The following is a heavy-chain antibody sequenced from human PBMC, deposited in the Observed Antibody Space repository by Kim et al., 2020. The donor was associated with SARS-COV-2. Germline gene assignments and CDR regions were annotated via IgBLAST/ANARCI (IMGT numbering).Heavy chain of an antibody. J-gene: IGHJ4*02. D-gene: IGHD2-15*01. CDR3: AREPPYCSGGSCYGGGGLDY. Sequence: GGSLRLSCAASGFTFSDYYMSWIRQAPGKGLEWVSYISSSGSTIYYADSVKGRFTISRDNAKNSLYLQMNSLRAEDTAVYYCAREPPYCSGGSCYGGGGLDYWGQGTLVTVSS. CDR2: ISSSGSTI. CDR1: GFTFSDYY. V-gene: IGHV3-11*01.